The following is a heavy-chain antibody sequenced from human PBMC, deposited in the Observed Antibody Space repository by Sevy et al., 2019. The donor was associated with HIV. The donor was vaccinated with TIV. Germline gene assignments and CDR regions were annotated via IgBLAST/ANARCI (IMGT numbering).Heavy chain of an antibody. CDR1: GGSISSYF. J-gene: IGHJ4*02. Sequence: SETLSLTCSVSGGSISSYFWTWVRQSPGKGLEWIGNIYFTGNTDYCPSLKSRVTLSLDTSKSQFSLTLKSVTAADTANYFCARDSTTRPRVLDYWGQGTLVTVSS. V-gene: IGHV4-59*01. CDR3: ARDSTTRPRVLDY. D-gene: IGHD1-1*01. CDR2: IYFTGNT.